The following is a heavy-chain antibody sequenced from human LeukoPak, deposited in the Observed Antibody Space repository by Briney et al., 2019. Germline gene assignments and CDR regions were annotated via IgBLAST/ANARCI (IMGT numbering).Heavy chain of an antibody. CDR2: INHSGST. J-gene: IGHJ4*02. D-gene: IGHD2-2*02. Sequence: ETLSLTCAVYGGSFSGYYWSWIRQPPGKGLEWIGEINHSGSTNYNPSLKSRVTISVDTSKNQFSLKLSSVTAADTAVYYCARGRGDCSSTSCYMFDYWGQGTLVTVSS. V-gene: IGHV4-34*01. CDR3: ARGRGDCSSTSCYMFDY. CDR1: GGSFSGYY.